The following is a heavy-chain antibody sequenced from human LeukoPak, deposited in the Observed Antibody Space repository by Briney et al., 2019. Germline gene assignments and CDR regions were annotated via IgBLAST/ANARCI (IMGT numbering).Heavy chain of an antibody. CDR2: ISGTSSYI. V-gene: IGHV3-21*06. J-gene: IGHJ4*02. CDR3: ARVARYCTNGVCYNDY. Sequence: GESLRLSCVGSGFNFRTFSMNWVRQVPGKGPEWVSSISGTSSYIYYGDSVRGRFTVFRDNAKNSVYLQMNSLRAEDTGVYYCARVARYCTNGVCYNDYWGQGTLVTVSS. CDR1: GFNFRTFS. D-gene: IGHD2-8*01.